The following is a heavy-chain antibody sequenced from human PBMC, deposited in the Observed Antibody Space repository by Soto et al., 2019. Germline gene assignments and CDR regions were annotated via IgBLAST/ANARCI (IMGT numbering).Heavy chain of an antibody. V-gene: IGHV1-69*13. D-gene: IGHD3-3*01. CDR2: IIPIFGTA. J-gene: IGHJ4*02. CDR1: GGTFSSYA. Sequence: ASVKVSCKASGGTFSSYAISWVRQAPGQGLEWMGGIIPIFGTANYAQKFQGRVTITADESTSTAYMELSSLRSEDTAVYYCARAIKPATFGVVIIPTSQYYFDYWGQGTLVTVSS. CDR3: ARAIKPATFGVVIIPTSQYYFDY.